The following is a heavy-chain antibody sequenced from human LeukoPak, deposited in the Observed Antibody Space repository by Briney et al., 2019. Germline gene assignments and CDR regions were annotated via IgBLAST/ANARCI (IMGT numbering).Heavy chain of an antibody. Sequence: AGGSLRLSCAASGFTFSSYAMSWVRQAPGKGLEWVSAISGSGGSTYYADSVKGRFTISRDNSKNTLYLQMNSLRAEDAAVYYCAKTLSSGWYFFWGQGTLVTVSS. J-gene: IGHJ4*02. D-gene: IGHD6-19*01. CDR3: AKTLSSGWYFF. V-gene: IGHV3-23*01. CDR1: GFTFSSYA. CDR2: ISGSGGST.